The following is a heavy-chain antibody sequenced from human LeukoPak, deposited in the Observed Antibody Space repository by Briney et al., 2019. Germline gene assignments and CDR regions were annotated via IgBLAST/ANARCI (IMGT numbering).Heavy chain of an antibody. Sequence: GALRLSCAASGLTFSSYGMHWVRQAPGKGLEWVAVIWYDGSNKYYADSVKGRFTISRDNSKNTLYLQMNSLRAEDTAVYYCARDIGGYNWFDPWGQGTLVTVSS. CDR1: GLTFSSYG. CDR2: IWYDGSNK. J-gene: IGHJ5*02. V-gene: IGHV3-33*01. CDR3: ARDIGGYNWFDP. D-gene: IGHD3-10*01.